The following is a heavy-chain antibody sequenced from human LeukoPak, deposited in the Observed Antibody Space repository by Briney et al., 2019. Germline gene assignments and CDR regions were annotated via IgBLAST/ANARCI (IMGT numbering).Heavy chain of an antibody. Sequence: ASVKVSCKASGYTFTSYSINWVRQAPGQGLEWMGWISVYNGNTNYAQKCQGRVTMTTDTSTSTAYMELRSLRSDDTAVYDCARSPHCYGSGRGGYWGQGTLVTVSS. V-gene: IGHV1-18*01. CDR1: GYTFTSYS. CDR2: ISVYNGNT. D-gene: IGHD3-10*01. J-gene: IGHJ4*02. CDR3: ARSPHCYGSGRGGY.